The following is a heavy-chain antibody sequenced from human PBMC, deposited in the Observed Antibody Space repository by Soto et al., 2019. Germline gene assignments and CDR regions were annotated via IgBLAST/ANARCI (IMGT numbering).Heavy chain of an antibody. Sequence: PGGSLRLSCSASGFTFGGYAMSWFRQAPGKGLEWVGFIRSRAYSRTTEYATSVIGRFTISRDDSSGIAYLQMNSLKTEDTAMYYCSRGMYSAYETSPLFFDYWGLGTLVTVSS. CDR1: GFTFGGYA. J-gene: IGHJ4*02. CDR2: IRSRAYSRTT. D-gene: IGHD5-12*01. CDR3: SRGMYSAYETSPLFFDY. V-gene: IGHV3-49*03.